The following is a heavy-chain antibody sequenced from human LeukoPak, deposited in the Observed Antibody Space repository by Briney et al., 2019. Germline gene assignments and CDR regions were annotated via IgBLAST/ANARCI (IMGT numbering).Heavy chain of an antibody. Sequence: RAGGSLRLSCEASGFTFSSYAMHWVRQAPGKGLEWVAFIRYDERNKYYSDSVKGRFTISRDNSKNTLYLQMNSLRAEDTAVYYCASTPGIAAAGPHPVDRWGQGTLVRLL. CDR3: ASTPGIAAAGPHPVDR. V-gene: IGHV3-30*02. J-gene: IGHJ5*02. CDR2: IRYDERNK. CDR1: GFTFSSYA. D-gene: IGHD6-13*01.